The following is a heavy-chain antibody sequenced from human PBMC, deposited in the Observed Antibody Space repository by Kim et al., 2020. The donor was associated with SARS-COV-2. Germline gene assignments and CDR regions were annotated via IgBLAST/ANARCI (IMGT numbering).Heavy chain of an antibody. Sequence: GGSLRLSCAASGFTFSNYWMGWVRQAPGKGLEWVANIKQDGSDKYDVDSVKGRITTSRDNAKNSLYLEMNSLSADATALYYCAREYHAAAGIRDLDYWG. J-gene: IGHJ4*01. CDR2: IKQDGSDK. CDR3: AREYHAAAGIRDLDY. D-gene: IGHD6-13*01. CDR1: GFTFSNYW. V-gene: IGHV3-7*03.